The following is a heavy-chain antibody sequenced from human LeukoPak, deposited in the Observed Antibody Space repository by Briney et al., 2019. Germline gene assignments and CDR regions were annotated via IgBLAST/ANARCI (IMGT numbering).Heavy chain of an antibody. CDR3: GREDDSSGYYYYYGMDV. CDR2: IWYDGSNK. D-gene: IGHD3-22*01. CDR1: GFTFSGYG. J-gene: IGHJ6*02. Sequence: AGGSLRLSCAASGFTFSGYGMHWVRQAPGKGLEWVAVIWYDGSNKYYADSVKGRFTISRDNSKNTLYLQMNSLRAEDTAVYYCGREDDSSGYYYYYGMDVWGQGTTVTVSS. V-gene: IGHV3-33*08.